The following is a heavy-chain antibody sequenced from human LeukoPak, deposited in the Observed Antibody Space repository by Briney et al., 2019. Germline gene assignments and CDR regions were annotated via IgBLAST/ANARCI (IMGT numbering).Heavy chain of an antibody. V-gene: IGHV4-34*01. CDR3: ARGLRAYCGGDCYGLAFDI. J-gene: IGHJ3*02. CDR1: GGSFSGYY. CDR2: INHSGST. Sequence: PSETLSLTCAVYGGSFSGYYWSWIRQPPGKGLEWIGEINHSGSTNYNPSLKSRVTISVDTSKNQFSLKLSSVTAADTSVYYCARGLRAYCGGDCYGLAFDIWGQGKMVTVSS. D-gene: IGHD2-21*02.